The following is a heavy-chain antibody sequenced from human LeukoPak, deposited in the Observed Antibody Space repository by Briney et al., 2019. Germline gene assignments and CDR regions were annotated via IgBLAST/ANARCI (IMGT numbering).Heavy chain of an antibody. V-gene: IGHV3-23*01. D-gene: IGHD3-22*01. CDR2: ISGSGGST. Sequence: GGSLRLSCAASGFTFRSYAMSWVRQAPGKGLEWVSDISGSGGSTYYADSVKGRFTISRDNSKNTLYLQMNSLRAEDTAVYYCAKARTMIVVGFTTYFDYWGQGTLVTVSS. J-gene: IGHJ4*02. CDR1: GFTFRSYA. CDR3: AKARTMIVVGFTTYFDY.